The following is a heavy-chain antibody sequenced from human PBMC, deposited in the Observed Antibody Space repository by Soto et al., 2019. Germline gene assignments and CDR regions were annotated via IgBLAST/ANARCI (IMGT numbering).Heavy chain of an antibody. Sequence: EVQLLESGGGLEPPGGSLRLSCVTSGFTFTSYGMSWVRQAPGKGLEWVSAISGSSATYYPDSVKGPFPISRDNSSSTSYLQMNILRAKDTTVYYCTTYGGHSTLYEYFQRWGHRCLVTVSS. CDR2: ISGSSAT. CDR1: GFTFTSYG. CDR3: TTYGGHSTLYEYFQR. V-gene: IGHV3-23*01. J-gene: IGHJ1*01. D-gene: IGHD4-17*01.